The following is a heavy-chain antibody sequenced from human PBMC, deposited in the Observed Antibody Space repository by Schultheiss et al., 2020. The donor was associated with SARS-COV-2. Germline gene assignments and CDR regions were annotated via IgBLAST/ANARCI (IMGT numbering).Heavy chain of an antibody. Sequence: GGSLRLSCKGSGYSFTSYWIGWVRQMPGKGLEWMGIIYPGDSDTRYSPSFQGQVTISADKSISTAYLQWSSLKASDTAMYYCARHRTPYYYDSSGNDAFDIWGQGTMVTVSS. J-gene: IGHJ3*02. CDR3: ARHRTPYYYDSSGNDAFDI. V-gene: IGHV5-51*01. CDR2: IYPGDSDT. CDR1: GYSFTSYW. D-gene: IGHD3-22*01.